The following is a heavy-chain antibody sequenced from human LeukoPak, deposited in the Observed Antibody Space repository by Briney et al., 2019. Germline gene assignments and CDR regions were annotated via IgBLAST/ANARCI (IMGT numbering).Heavy chain of an antibody. V-gene: IGHV4-30-4*01. CDR3: ARVLVDCSGGSCYYFDY. J-gene: IGHJ4*02. D-gene: IGHD2-15*01. CDR2: IYYSGSP. CDR1: GGSISSGDYY. Sequence: PSQTLSLTCTVSGGSISSGDYYWSWIRQPPGKGLEWIGYIYYSGSPYSNPSLKSRLTISVDTSKNQFSLKLSSVTAADTAVYYCARVLVDCSGGSCYYFDYWGQGTLVTVSS.